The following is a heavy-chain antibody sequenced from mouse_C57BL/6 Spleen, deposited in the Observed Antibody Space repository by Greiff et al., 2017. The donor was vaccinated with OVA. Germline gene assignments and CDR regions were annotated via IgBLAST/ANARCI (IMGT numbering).Heavy chain of an antibody. Sequence: QVQLKESGAELAKPGAPVKLSCKASGYTFTSYWMHWVKQRPGQGLEWIGYINPSSGYTKYNQKFKDKATLTADKSSSTAYMQLSSLTYEDSAVYYCANYYGSSNWYFDVWGTGTTVTVSS. CDR3: ANYYGSSNWYFDV. J-gene: IGHJ1*03. D-gene: IGHD1-1*01. CDR1: GYTFTSYW. CDR2: INPSSGYT. V-gene: IGHV1-7*01.